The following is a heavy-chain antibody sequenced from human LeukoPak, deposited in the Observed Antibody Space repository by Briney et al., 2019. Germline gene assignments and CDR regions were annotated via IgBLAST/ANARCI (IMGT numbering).Heavy chain of an antibody. CDR3: ARVRWDSSSSEDY. J-gene: IGHJ4*02. Sequence: SETLSLTCAVYGGTFSGYCWSWIRQPPGQGLEWIGEINHSGSTNYNPSLKSRVIISVDTSKNQFSLRLPSVTAADTAVYYCARVRWDSSSSEDYWGQGILVTVSS. D-gene: IGHD6-6*01. CDR1: GGTFSGYC. V-gene: IGHV4-34*01. CDR2: INHSGST.